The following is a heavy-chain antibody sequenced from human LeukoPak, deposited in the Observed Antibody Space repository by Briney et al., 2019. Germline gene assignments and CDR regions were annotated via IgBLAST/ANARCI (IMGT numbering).Heavy chain of an antibody. CDR2: ISYDGSNK. CDR3: ARTFLTGYYDAFDI. D-gene: IGHD3-9*01. Sequence: GRSLRLSCAASGFTFSSYGMHWVRQAPGKGLEWVAVISYDGSNKYYADSVKGRFTISRDNSKNTLYLQMNSLRAEDTAVYYCARTFLTGYYDAFDIWGQGTMVTVSS. J-gene: IGHJ3*02. V-gene: IGHV3-30*03. CDR1: GFTFSSYG.